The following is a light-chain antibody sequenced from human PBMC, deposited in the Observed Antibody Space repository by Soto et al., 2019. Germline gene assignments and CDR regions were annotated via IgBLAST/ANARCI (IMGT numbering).Light chain of an antibody. Sequence: DIQMTQSPSSLSASVGDRVTITCRASQSISSYLNWYQQKPGKAPKLLIYAASSLQSGVPSRFIVSGSGTDFTLTISSLQPEDFATYYCQHSYSTPPWTFGQGTKVEIK. CDR3: QHSYSTPPWT. CDR1: QSISSY. CDR2: AAS. J-gene: IGKJ1*01. V-gene: IGKV1-39*01.